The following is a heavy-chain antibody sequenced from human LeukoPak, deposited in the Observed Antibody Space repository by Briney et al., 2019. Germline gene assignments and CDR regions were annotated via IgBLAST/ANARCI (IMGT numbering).Heavy chain of an antibody. Sequence: SETLSLTCTVSGGSISSYYWSCIRHPPGEGLEWIVYIYFSGTTTYNPPLQRRVTISLDTSKNQFSLKLSSVTSADTAVYYCARRPPVYCSSGSCYSLAYWGQGTLVTVSS. CDR2: IYFSGTT. D-gene: IGHD2-15*01. J-gene: IGHJ4*02. CDR3: ARRPPVYCSSGSCYSLAY. CDR1: GGSISSYY. V-gene: IGHV4-59*01.